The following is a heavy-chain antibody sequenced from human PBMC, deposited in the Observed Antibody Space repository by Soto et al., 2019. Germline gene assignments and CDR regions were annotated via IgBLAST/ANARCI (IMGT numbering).Heavy chain of an antibody. CDR3: AKARGANNWANYYGLDV. V-gene: IGHV3-30*18. Sequence: QVPLVESGGGVVQSGKSLRLSCVASGFVFRDFGMHWVRQAPGQGLEWVALITYDGTYAHYPSVVQGRFTISRDDDRDTVSLQMDSLRPEDSGIYYCAKARGANNWANYYGLDVWGQGTTVTVSS. CDR2: ITYDGTYA. D-gene: IGHD2-15*01. CDR1: GFVFRDFG. J-gene: IGHJ6*02.